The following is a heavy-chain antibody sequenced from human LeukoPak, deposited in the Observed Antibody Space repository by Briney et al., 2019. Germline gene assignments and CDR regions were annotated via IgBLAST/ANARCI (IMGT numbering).Heavy chain of an antibody. J-gene: IGHJ2*01. Sequence: GESLKISCQASGYRFTDYWIGWVRQMPGKGLEWMGIIFPPDSDTRYSPSFQGQVTTSVDKSISTAYLQWNSLKASDTAVYYCARNIVELRGSVWYFDLWGRGTLVTVSS. CDR1: GYRFTDYW. CDR3: ARNIVELRGSVWYFDL. CDR2: IFPPDSDT. D-gene: IGHD1-7*01. V-gene: IGHV5-51*01.